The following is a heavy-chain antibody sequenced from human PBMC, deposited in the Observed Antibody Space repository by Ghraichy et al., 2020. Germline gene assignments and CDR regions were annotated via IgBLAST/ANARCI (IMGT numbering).Heavy chain of an antibody. CDR3: AKEFGIEVAPGTGIFDY. Sequence: ESLNISCTASGFTFRNFAMSWVRQAPGKGLEWVSGLSGSGGSAYYADSVKGRFTISRDNSKNTLYLQMNSLRAEDTAVYYCAKEFGIEVAPGTGIFDYWGQGTLVTVSS. D-gene: IGHD3-22*01. V-gene: IGHV3-23*01. CDR2: LSGSGGSA. CDR1: GFTFRNFA. J-gene: IGHJ4*02.